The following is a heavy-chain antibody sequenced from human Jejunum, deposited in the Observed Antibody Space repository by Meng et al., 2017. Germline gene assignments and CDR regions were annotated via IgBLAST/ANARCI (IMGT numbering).Heavy chain of an antibody. CDR3: AKLTSF. CDR2: FAANNST. V-gene: IGHV3-23*01. J-gene: IGHJ4*02. Sequence: EVQVLESGGGLVQPGGSLRLSCAASGFTFSISSMSWVRQAPGKGLEWVSTFAANNSTYYAESVKGRFTISRDNSKNTLSLQMNSLRAEDTAVYYCAKLTSFWGQGTLVTVSS. D-gene: IGHD3-16*01. CDR1: GFTFSISS.